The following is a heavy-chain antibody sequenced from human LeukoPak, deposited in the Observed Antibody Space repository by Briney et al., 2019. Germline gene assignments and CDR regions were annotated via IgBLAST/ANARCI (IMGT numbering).Heavy chain of an antibody. V-gene: IGHV4-39*02. CDR1: GGSISSSSYY. D-gene: IGHD3-22*01. Sequence: PSETLSLTCTVSGGSISSSSYYWGWIRQPPGKGLEWIGSINYSGSTYYNPSLKSRVTISVDTSKNQFSLKLGSVTAADTAVYYCAREMKEVVINSGYFDLWGRGTLVTVSS. CDR2: INYSGST. J-gene: IGHJ2*01. CDR3: AREMKEVVINSGYFDL.